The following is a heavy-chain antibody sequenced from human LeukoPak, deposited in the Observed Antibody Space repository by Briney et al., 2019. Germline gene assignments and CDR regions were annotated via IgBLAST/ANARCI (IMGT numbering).Heavy chain of an antibody. CDR3: ARGGNYGSGSYYKSGHNWFDP. D-gene: IGHD3-10*01. V-gene: IGHV4-34*01. CDR1: GGSFSGYY. J-gene: IGHJ5*02. CDR2: INRSGST. Sequence: PSETLSLTCAVYGGSFSGYYWSWIRQPPGKGLEWIGEINRSGSTNYNPSLKSRVTISVDTSKNQFSLKLSSVTAADTAVYYCARGGNYGSGSYYKSGHNWFDPWGQGTLVTVSS.